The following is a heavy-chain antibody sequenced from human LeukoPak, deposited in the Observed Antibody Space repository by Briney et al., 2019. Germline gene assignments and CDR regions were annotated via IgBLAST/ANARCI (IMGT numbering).Heavy chain of an antibody. CDR3: ARGEAGYCSSTSCYTGYYYYYGMDV. CDR2: NYSGGST. D-gene: IGHD2-2*02. J-gene: IGHJ6*02. CDR1: GFTVSSNY. Sequence: GGSLRLSCAASGFTVSSNYMSWVRQAPGKGLEWVSVNYSGGSTYYADSVKGRFTISRDNSKNTLYLQMNSLRAEDTAVYYCARGEAGYCSSTSCYTGYYYYYGMDVWGQGTTVTVSS. V-gene: IGHV3-53*01.